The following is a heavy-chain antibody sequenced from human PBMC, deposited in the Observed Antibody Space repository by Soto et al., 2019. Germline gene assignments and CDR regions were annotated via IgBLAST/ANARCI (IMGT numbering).Heavy chain of an antibody. V-gene: IGHV3-30*18. J-gene: IGHJ5*02. CDR1: GFTFSSYG. CDR2: ISYDGSNK. Sequence: VQLVESGGGVVQPGRSLRLSCAASGFTFSSYGMHWVRQAPGKGLEWVAVISYDGSNKFYADSVKGRFTISRDNSKNTLYLQMNSLRAEDTAVYYCAKDGPSEGDGGNWFDPWGQGTLVTVSS. D-gene: IGHD2-21*02. CDR3: AKDGPSEGDGGNWFDP.